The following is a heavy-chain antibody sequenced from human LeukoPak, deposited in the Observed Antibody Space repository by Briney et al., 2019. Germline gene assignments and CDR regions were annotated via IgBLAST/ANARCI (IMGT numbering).Heavy chain of an antibody. CDR3: AGLYAGYSSGWYVVGY. V-gene: IGHV4-38-2*02. CDR2: FYHGGST. Sequence: SETLSLTCTVSGYSISTGYYGAWIGQPPGQGLEWIGTFYHGGSTYYNPSLKSRVTISVDTSKNQFSLNLTSVTAADTAVYYCAGLYAGYSSGWYVVGYWGQGTLVTVSS. D-gene: IGHD6-19*01. CDR1: GYSISTGYY. J-gene: IGHJ4*02.